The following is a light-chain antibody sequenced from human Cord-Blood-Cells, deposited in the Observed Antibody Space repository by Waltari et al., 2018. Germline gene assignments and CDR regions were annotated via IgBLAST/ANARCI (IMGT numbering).Light chain of an antibody. CDR3: QQYGSSPSIT. V-gene: IGKV3D-20*01. CDR1: QSVSSSY. J-gene: IGKJ5*01. CDR2: DAS. Sequence: EIVLTQSPATLSLSPGDRATLSCGASQSVSSSYLAWYQQKPGLAPRLLIYDASSRATGIPDRFSGSGSGTDFTLTISRLEPEDFAVYYCQQYGSSPSITFGQGTRLEIK.